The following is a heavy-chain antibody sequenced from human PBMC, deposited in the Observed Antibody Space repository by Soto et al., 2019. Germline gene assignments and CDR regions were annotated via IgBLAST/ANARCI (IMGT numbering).Heavy chain of an antibody. Sequence: SETLSLTCTVSGASISSYYWSWIRQPPGKGLEWIGYVYYSGSTNYNPSLKSRVTIFVDTSKNQFSLKLTSVTAADTALYYCARDYFDSSDYTTNWFDPWGQGTLVTVSS. CDR1: GASISSYY. CDR3: ARDYFDSSDYTTNWFDP. D-gene: IGHD3-22*01. J-gene: IGHJ5*02. V-gene: IGHV4-59*12. CDR2: VYYSGST.